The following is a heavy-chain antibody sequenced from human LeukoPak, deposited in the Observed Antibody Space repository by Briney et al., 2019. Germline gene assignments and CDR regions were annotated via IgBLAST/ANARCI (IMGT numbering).Heavy chain of an antibody. Sequence: GGSLRLSCSASGFTFSSYVMYWVRQAPGKGLEYVSAISSNGGDTYYADSVKGRFTISRDNSKNTVYLQMRNLRVEHTAVYYCAKVVAGNIDYYFDYWGQGILVAVSS. CDR1: GFTFSSYV. J-gene: IGHJ4*02. V-gene: IGHV3-64*04. CDR2: ISSNGGDT. CDR3: AKVVAGNIDYYFDY. D-gene: IGHD2/OR15-2a*01.